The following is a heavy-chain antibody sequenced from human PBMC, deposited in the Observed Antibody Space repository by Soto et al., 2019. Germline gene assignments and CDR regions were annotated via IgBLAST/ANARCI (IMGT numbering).Heavy chain of an antibody. V-gene: IGHV3-23*01. CDR1: GLSSSRWA. Sequence: RLLTVACGVGGLSSSRWATYRVRQAPGKGLEWVSAISGSGGSTYYADSVKGRFTISRDNARNSLYLQMDSLTDEDTAVYYCARDRDNYSSSGSAWASAFDFWGQGTMVTV. CDR2: ISGSGGST. D-gene: IGHD3-10*01. CDR3: ARDRDNYSSSGSAWASAFDF. J-gene: IGHJ3*01.